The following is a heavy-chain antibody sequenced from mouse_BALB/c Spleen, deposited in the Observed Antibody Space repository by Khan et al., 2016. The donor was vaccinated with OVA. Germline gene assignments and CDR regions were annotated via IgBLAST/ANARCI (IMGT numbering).Heavy chain of an antibody. Sequence: QIQLVQSGPELKKPGETAKISCKASGYTFKNHGMNWVKQAPGKGLKWMGWINTYTGEPTYVEDFKGRFAFSLETSASTAYLQINNLKNEDTATYFCARPPFFSYVMVYWGQGTSVTVSS. CDR3: ARPPFFSYVMVY. V-gene: IGHV9-3-1*01. CDR1: GYTFKNHG. CDR2: INTYTGEP. J-gene: IGHJ4*01.